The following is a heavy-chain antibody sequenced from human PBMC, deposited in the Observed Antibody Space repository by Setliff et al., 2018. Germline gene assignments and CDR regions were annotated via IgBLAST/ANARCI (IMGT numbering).Heavy chain of an antibody. Sequence: ASVKVSCKASGYTFTSHYMHRVRQAPGLGLEWMGTISPSSGRTSYAQKFQGRVTMTRDTSTSTVYMDMSSLRSEDTAVYYCARDVFPYHYEGAFDIWGQGTMVTVSS. J-gene: IGHJ3*02. CDR3: ARDVFPYHYEGAFDI. CDR1: GYTFTSHY. D-gene: IGHD3-22*01. V-gene: IGHV1-46*01. CDR2: ISPSSGRT.